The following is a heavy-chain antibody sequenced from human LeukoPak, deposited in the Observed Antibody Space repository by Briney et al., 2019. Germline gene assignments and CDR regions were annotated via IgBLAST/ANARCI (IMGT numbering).Heavy chain of an antibody. CDR1: GFTFSNYN. V-gene: IGHV3-48*01. CDR2: ISSSSSTF. J-gene: IGHJ4*02. D-gene: IGHD6-13*01. Sequence: GGSLRLSCTASGFTFSNYNMNWVRQAPGKGLERVSYISSSSSTFYYADSVKGRFTISRDNAKNSLYLQMNSLRAEDTAVFYCARGGSNSWYSELDYWGQGTLVTVSS. CDR3: ARGGSNSWYSELDY.